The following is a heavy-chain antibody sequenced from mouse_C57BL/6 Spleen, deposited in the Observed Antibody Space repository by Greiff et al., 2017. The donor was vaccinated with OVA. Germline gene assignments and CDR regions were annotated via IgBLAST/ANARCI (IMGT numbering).Heavy chain of an antibody. D-gene: IGHD2-4*01. CDR2: IDPEDGET. J-gene: IGHJ2*01. CDR1: GFNIKDYY. Sequence: VQLQQSGAELVKPGASVKLSCTASGFNIKDYYMHWVKQRTEQGLEWIGRIDPEDGETKYAPTFQGKATITADTSSNTAYLQLSSLTSEDTAVYYCARYYYDPLYYFDYWGQGTTLTVSS. CDR3: ARYYYDPLYYFDY. V-gene: IGHV14-2*01.